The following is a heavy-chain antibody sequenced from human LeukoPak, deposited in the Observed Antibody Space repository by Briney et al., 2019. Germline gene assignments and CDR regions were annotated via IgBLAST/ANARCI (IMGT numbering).Heavy chain of an antibody. CDR3: ARARGGGTYHAGTGYYWDFDY. D-gene: IGHD3-22*01. V-gene: IGHV4-30-4*01. J-gene: IGHJ4*02. Sequence: SQTLSLTCTVSGGSISSGDYYWSWIRQPPGKGLEWIGYIYYSGGTYYNPSLKSRVTISVETSKNQFSLRLTSVTAADTAVYYWARARGGGTYHAGTGYYWDFDYWGQGTLVTVSS. CDR1: GGSISSGDYY. CDR2: IYYSGGT.